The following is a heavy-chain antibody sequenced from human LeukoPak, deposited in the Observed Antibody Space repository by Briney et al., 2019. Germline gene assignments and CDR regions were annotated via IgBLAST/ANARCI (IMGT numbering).Heavy chain of an antibody. V-gene: IGHV1-2*02. CDR1: GYTFTGYY. CDR2: INPNSGGT. CDR3: ARDYNNQCRSTYDY. J-gene: IGHJ4*02. D-gene: IGHD3-10*01. Sequence: ASVKVSCKASGYTFTGYYMHWVRQAPGQGLEWMGWINPNSGGTNYAQKFQGRVTMTRDTSISTAYMELSRLRADDTAVYYCARDYNNQCRSTYDYWGQGTLVTVSS.